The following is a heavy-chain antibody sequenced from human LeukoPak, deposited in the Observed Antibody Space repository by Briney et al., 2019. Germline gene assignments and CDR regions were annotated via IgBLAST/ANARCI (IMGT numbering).Heavy chain of an antibody. J-gene: IGHJ4*02. CDR2: ISWNSGSI. Sequence: GGSLRLSCAASGFTLDDYAMHWVRQAPGKGLEWVSGISWNSGSIGYADSVKGRFTISRDNAKNSLYLQMNSLRAEDTALYYCAKDYGYYDSSGYLDYWGQGTLVTVSS. CDR1: GFTLDDYA. CDR3: AKDYGYYDSSGYLDY. V-gene: IGHV3-9*01. D-gene: IGHD3-22*01.